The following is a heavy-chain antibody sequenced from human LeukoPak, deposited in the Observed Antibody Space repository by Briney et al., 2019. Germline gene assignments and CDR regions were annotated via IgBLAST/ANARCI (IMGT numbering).Heavy chain of an antibody. CDR3: ARDRTRIAAAGRHWFDP. CDR2: INPSGGST. J-gene: IGHJ5*02. Sequence: ASVKVSCKASGYTFTSYYMHWVRQAPGQGLEWMGIINPSGGSTSYAQKFQGRVTMTRDTSTSTVYMELSSLRSEDTAVYYCARDRTRIAAAGRHWFDPWGQGTLVTVSS. CDR1: GYTFTSYY. V-gene: IGHV1-46*01. D-gene: IGHD6-13*01.